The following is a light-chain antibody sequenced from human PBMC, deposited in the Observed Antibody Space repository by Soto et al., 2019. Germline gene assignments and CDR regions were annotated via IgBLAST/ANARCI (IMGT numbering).Light chain of an antibody. Sequence: DIVMTQSPDSLAVSLGERATINCKSSQSVLYSSNNKNYLAWYQQKPGQPPKLLIYWASTRESGVPDRFSGSGSRTDFTLTISRLQAEDVAVSYCQKYYSTPQTFGQGTKVEIK. CDR2: WAS. CDR3: QKYYSTPQT. CDR1: QSVLYSSNNKNY. V-gene: IGKV4-1*01. J-gene: IGKJ1*01.